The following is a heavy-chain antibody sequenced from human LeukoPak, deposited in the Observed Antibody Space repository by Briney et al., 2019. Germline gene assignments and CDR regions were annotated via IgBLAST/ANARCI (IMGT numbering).Heavy chain of an antibody. CDR2: IYPGDSDT. D-gene: IGHD3-22*01. Sequence: GESLKISCKGSGYSFTSYWIGWVRQMPGKGLEWMGIIYPGDSDTRYSPSFQGQVTISADESISTAYLQWSSLKASDTAMYYCARAFYDSPYYYYMDVWGKGTTVTVSS. CDR1: GYSFTSYW. J-gene: IGHJ6*03. V-gene: IGHV5-51*01. CDR3: ARAFYDSPYYYYMDV.